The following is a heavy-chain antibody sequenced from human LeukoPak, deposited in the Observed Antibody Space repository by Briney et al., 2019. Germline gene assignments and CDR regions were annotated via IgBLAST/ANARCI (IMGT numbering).Heavy chain of an antibody. Sequence: GGSLRLSCAASGFTFSSYARSWVRQAPGKGLEWVSAISGSGGSTYYADSVKGRFTISKDNSKNTLYLQMNSLRAEDTAVYYCAKERKYYDFWSGYPLGYYMDVWGKGTTVTVSS. CDR1: GFTFSSYA. J-gene: IGHJ6*03. V-gene: IGHV3-23*01. CDR2: ISGSGGST. CDR3: AKERKYYDFWSGYPLGYYMDV. D-gene: IGHD3-3*01.